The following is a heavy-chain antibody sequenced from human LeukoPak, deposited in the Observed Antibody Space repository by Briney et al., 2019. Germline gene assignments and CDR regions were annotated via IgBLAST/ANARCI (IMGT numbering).Heavy chain of an antibody. CDR2: IKQDGSEK. J-gene: IGHJ4*02. CDR3: ARDLAGHYYGSGSSFDY. D-gene: IGHD3-10*01. Sequence: GGSLRLSCAASGFTFSNYGMNWVRQAPGKGLEWVGNIKQDGSEKFYVDSVRGRFTISRDNAKNSLFLQMNSLRAEDTAVYYCARDLAGHYYGSGSSFDYWGQGTLVTVSS. V-gene: IGHV3-7*01. CDR1: GFTFSNYG.